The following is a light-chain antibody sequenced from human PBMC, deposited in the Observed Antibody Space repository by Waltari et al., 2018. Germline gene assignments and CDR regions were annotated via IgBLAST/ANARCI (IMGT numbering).Light chain of an antibody. V-gene: IGKV3-20*01. CDR3: QQYVSLPAT. CDR2: GAS. J-gene: IGKJ1*01. CDR1: QSVSQY. Sequence: DIVLTQATGTLSLSPGARAILSCRARQSVSQYLAWYQQKPGQAPRLLIYGASSRATGIPDRFSGSGSGTDFSLTISRLEPEDFAVYYCQQYVSLPATFGQGTKVEIE.